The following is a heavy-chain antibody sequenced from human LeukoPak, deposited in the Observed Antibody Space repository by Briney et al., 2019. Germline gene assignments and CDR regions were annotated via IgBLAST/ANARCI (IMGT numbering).Heavy chain of an antibody. D-gene: IGHD3-10*01. CDR3: AGVFSGRRPFEL. V-gene: IGHV4-59*01. J-gene: IGHJ4*02. CDR2: IYYRGAT. Sequence: PSETLSLTCTVSGGSINDYYWNWVRQPPGKGLEWIGYIYYRGATNSNPSLKGRVTTSIDTSKKELSLKLSSVTAADTAVYYCAGVFSGRRPFELWGQGTLVTVSS. CDR1: GGSINDYY.